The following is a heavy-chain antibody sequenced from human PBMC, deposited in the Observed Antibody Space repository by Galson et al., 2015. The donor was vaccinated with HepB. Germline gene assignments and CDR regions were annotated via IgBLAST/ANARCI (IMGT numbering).Heavy chain of an antibody. CDR3: ARGDYEYYYYYYGMDV. D-gene: IGHD4-17*01. CDR1: GFTFSSYA. V-gene: IGHV3-23*01. Sequence: SLRLSCAASGFTFSSYAMSWVRQAPGKGLEWVSAISGSGGSTYYADSVKGRFTISRDNSKNTLYLQMNSLRAEDTAVYYCARGDYEYYYYYYGMDVWGQGTTVTVSS. CDR2: ISGSGGST. J-gene: IGHJ6*02.